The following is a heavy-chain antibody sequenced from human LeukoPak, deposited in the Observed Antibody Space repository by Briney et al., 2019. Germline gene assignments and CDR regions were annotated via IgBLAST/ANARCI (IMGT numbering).Heavy chain of an antibody. Sequence: SETLSLTCTVSGYSISNGYYWDWIRQPQGRGLEWIGNIYRSGSTSYNPSLKSRVTISVDTSKNQFSLKVNSVTAADTAVYYCARRHSSGWFYYWGQGTLVTVSS. CDR2: IYRSGST. CDR3: ARRHSSGWFYY. J-gene: IGHJ4*02. CDR1: GYSISNGYY. V-gene: IGHV4-38-2*02. D-gene: IGHD6-19*01.